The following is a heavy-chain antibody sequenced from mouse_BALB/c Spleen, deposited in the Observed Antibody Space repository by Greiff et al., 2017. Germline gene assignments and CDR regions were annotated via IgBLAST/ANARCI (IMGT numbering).Heavy chain of an antibody. CDR3: ARGGTTVVAPYWYFDV. CDR1: GFTFSSFG. CDR2: ISSGSSTI. D-gene: IGHD1-1*01. Sequence: DVQLQESGGGLVQPGGSRKLSCAASGFTFSSFGMHWVRQAPEKGLEWVAYISSGSSTIYYADTVKGRFTISRDNPKNTLFLQMTSLRSEDTAMYYCARGGTTVVAPYWYFDVWGAGTTVTVSS. J-gene: IGHJ1*01. V-gene: IGHV5-17*02.